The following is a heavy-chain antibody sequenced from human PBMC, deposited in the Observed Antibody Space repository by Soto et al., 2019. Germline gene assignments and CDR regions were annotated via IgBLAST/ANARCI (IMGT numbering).Heavy chain of an antibody. J-gene: IGHJ4*02. D-gene: IGHD3-16*02. Sequence: GGALRLSCAASGVKFSNYWMSWVRQAPGKGLEWVGNIKHDTSEAHYADSVKGRFTITRDNIKNFLFLQMNGLRADDTASYYCARDGLLFSGPYRPSRFDYWGLGTLVT. CDR1: GVKFSNYW. CDR3: ARDGLLFSGPYRPSRFDY. V-gene: IGHV3-7*03. CDR2: IKHDTSEA.